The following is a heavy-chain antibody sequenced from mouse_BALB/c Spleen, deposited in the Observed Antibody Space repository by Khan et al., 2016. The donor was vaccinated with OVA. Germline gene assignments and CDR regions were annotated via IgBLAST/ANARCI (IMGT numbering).Heavy chain of an antibody. CDR1: GYTFTSYY. CDR3: TRSGKNYRSFAY. D-gene: IGHD2-14*01. CDR2: INPSNGGT. J-gene: IGHJ3*01. Sequence: QVQLQQSGAELVKPGASVKLSCKASGYTFTSYYMYWVKQRPGQGLEWIGEINPSNGGTNFNEKFKSKATLTVDKSSSTAYMQLSSLTSEDSAVYYCTRSGKNYRSFAYWGQGTLVTVSA. V-gene: IGHV1S81*02.